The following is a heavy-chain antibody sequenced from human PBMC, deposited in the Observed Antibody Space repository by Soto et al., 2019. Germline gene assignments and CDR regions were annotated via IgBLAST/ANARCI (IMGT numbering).Heavy chain of an antibody. CDR2: IYWDDDK. CDR3: ARRHYYDFWSGYYDWFDP. J-gene: IGHJ5*02. D-gene: IGHD3-3*01. Sequence: QITLKESGPTLVKPTQTLTLTCTFSGFSLSTRGEGVGWIRQPPGKALEWLALIYWDDDKRYSPSLKSRLTITKDTSKNQVVLTMTNMDPVDTATYFCARRHYYDFWSGYYDWFDPWGQGTLVTVSS. CDR1: GFSLSTRGEG. V-gene: IGHV2-5*02.